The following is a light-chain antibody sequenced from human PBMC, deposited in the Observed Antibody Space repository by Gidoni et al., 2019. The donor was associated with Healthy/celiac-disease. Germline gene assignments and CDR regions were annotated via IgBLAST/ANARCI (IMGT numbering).Light chain of an antibody. CDR3: SSYTSSSTRV. J-gene: IGLJ1*01. CDR1: SSDVGGYNY. CDR2: DVS. V-gene: IGLV2-14*03. Sequence: QSALTQPASVSWSPGQSITISCTGTSSDVGGYNYVSCYQPPPGKAPKLMIYDVSNRPSVVSNRVSGSKSGNTASLTISGLQAEDEADYYCSSYTSSSTRVFGTGTKVTVL.